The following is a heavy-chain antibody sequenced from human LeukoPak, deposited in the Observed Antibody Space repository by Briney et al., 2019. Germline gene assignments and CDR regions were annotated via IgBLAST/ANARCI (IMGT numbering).Heavy chain of an antibody. CDR3: ARVKEQWLVRYFDY. CDR1: GYSISSGYY. V-gene: IGHV4-38-2*02. CDR2: IYHSGST. J-gene: IGHJ4*02. Sequence: SETLSLTCTVSGYSISSGYYWGWIRQPPGKGLEWIGSIYHSGSTYYNPSLKSRVTISVDTSKNQFSLKLSSVTAADTAVYYCARVKEQWLVRYFDYWGQGTLVTVSS. D-gene: IGHD6-19*01.